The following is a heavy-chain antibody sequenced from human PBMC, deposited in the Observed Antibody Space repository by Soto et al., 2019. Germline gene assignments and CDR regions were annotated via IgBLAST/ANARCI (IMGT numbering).Heavy chain of an antibody. V-gene: IGHV3-9*01. Sequence: EVQLVESGGGLVQPGRSLRLSCAASGFTFDDYAMHWVRQAPGKGLEWVSGISWNSGSIGYADSVKGRFTISRDNAKNALYLQMNSLRAEDTALYCCAKGDRDYGMDVWGQGTTVTVSS. J-gene: IGHJ6*02. CDR2: ISWNSGSI. CDR3: AKGDRDYGMDV. CDR1: GFTFDDYA.